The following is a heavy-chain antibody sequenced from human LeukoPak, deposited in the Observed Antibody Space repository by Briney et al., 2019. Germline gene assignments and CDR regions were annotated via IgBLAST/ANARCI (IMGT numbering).Heavy chain of an antibody. CDR2: ISYDGTKT. Sequence: GGSLRLSCAASGFTFSSYPMYWVRQASGKGLEWVAQISYDGTKTYYADSVKGRFTISRDNSKNTLSLHMNSLRPEDTSLYYCAKDRAAGVVTTFDSWGQGTLVTVSS. CDR1: GFTFSSYP. J-gene: IGHJ4*02. D-gene: IGHD2-21*02. V-gene: IGHV3-30-3*01. CDR3: AKDRAAGVVTTFDS.